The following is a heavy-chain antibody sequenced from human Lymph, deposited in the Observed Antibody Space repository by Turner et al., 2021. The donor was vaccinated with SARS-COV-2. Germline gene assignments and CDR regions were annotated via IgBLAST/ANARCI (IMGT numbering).Heavy chain of an antibody. CDR3: ARAYNGSYYYGMDV. CDR1: GFTFSSYA. D-gene: IGHD1-26*01. J-gene: IGHJ6*02. V-gene: IGHV3-30-3*01. CDR2: ISYDGSNK. Sequence: QVQLVESGGGVVQPGRSLRLPCAASGFTFSSYAMHWVRQAPGKGLEWVAIISYDGSNKYYADSVKGRFTISRDNSKNTLYLQMNSLRAEDAAVYYCARAYNGSYYYGMDVWGQGTTVTVS.